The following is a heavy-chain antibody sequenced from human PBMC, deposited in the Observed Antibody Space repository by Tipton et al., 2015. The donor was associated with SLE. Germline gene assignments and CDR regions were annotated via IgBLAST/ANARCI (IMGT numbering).Heavy chain of an antibody. J-gene: IGHJ4*02. V-gene: IGHV3-7*01. Sequence: SLRLSCAASGFTFSTYGMSWVRQAPGKGLEWVANIKQDGSEKYYADSVKGRFTISRDNSKNSLYLQMNSLRVEDTAVYYCARGRRDYIVVLPPEDYWGQGALVTVSS. CDR1: GFTFSTYG. D-gene: IGHD2-2*01. CDR3: ARGRRDYIVVLPPEDY. CDR2: IKQDGSEK.